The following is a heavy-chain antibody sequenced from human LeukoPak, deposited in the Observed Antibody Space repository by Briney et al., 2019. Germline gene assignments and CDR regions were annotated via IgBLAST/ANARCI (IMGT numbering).Heavy chain of an antibody. CDR3: ARRSSGRNEAPFDY. J-gene: IGHJ4*02. V-gene: IGHV3-23*01. Sequence: GGSLRLSCAASGFTFSTYAMSWVRQAPGKGLQWVSSITATGDGTYYADSVKGRFTISRDNSKNTLNLQMNRLRAEDTAVYYCARRSSGRNEAPFDYWGQGTLVTVSS. CDR2: ITATGDGT. CDR1: GFTFSTYA. D-gene: IGHD1-26*01.